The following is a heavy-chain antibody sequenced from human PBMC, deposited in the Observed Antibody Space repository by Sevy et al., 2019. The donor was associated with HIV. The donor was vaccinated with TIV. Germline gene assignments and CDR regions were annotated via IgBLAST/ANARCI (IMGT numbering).Heavy chain of an antibody. D-gene: IGHD2-8*01. V-gene: IGHV3-15*01. CDR1: GFTFTYAW. J-gene: IGHJ6*02. CDR3: STDPIIVLLVTDGMDV. CDR2: IKARADGGTA. Sequence: GGSLRLSCTASGFTFTYAWMSWVRQAPGKGLEWVGRIKARADGGTADYAAPVKGRFTISRDDSKNTLYLQMNSLKIEDTDVYYCSTDPIIVLLVTDGMDVWGQGTTVTVSS.